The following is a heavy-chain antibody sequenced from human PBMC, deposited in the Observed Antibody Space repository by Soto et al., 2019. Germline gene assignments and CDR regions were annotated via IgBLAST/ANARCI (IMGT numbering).Heavy chain of an antibody. D-gene: IGHD3-9*01. J-gene: IGHJ4*02. CDR1: GFTFTTYA. Sequence: GGSLRLSCAASGFTFTTYAMSWVRQAPGKGLEWVSGLSGGGGSTYYADSVKGRFTISRDNSKNSLYLQMNSLRAEDTAVYYCASLTHFGWLVFDYWGQGTLVTVSS. CDR3: ASLTHFGWLVFDY. V-gene: IGHV3-23*01. CDR2: LSGGGGST.